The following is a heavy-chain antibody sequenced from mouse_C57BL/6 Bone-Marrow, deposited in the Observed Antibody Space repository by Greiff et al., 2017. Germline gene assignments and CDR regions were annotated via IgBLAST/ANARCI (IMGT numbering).Heavy chain of an antibody. CDR1: GFNIKDDY. Sequence: EVQLQQSGAELVRPGASVKLSCTASGFNIKDDYMHWVKQRPEQGLEWIGWIDPENGDTEYASKFQGKATTTAEKSSTSAYLQLSSLTSEDTAVYYCTTSRYFDVWGTGTTVTVSS. J-gene: IGHJ1*03. V-gene: IGHV14-4*01. CDR3: TTSRYFDV. CDR2: IDPENGDT.